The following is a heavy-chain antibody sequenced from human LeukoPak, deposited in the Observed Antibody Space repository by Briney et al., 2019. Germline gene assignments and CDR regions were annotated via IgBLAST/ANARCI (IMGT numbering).Heavy chain of an antibody. CDR2: NSGSGGST. D-gene: IGHD2-2*01. Sequence: GGSLRLSCAASGFTFSSYAMSWVRQAPGKGLEWASANSGSGGSTYYADSVKGRFTISRDNSKNTLYLQMNSLRAEDTAVYYCAKSPSTGVVVPAVIQLYFDYWGQGTLVTVSS. J-gene: IGHJ4*02. V-gene: IGHV3-23*01. CDR3: AKSPSTGVVVPAVIQLYFDY. CDR1: GFTFSSYA.